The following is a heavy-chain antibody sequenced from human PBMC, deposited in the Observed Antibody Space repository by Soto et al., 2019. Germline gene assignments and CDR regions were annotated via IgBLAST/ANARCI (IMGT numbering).Heavy chain of an antibody. CDR2: IYYSGST. Sequence: ASETLSLTCTVSGGSIRSYYWSWVRQPPGKGLEWIGYIYYSGSTNYNPSLKSRVTISVDTSKNQFSLKLSSVTAADAAVYYCAGIAVAGQSFAFDYWGQGTLVTVSS. CDR3: AGIAVAGQSFAFDY. J-gene: IGHJ4*02. D-gene: IGHD6-19*01. V-gene: IGHV4-59*08. CDR1: GGSIRSYY.